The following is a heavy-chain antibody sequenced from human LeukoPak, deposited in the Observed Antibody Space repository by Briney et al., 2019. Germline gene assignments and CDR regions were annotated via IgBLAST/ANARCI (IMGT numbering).Heavy chain of an antibody. V-gene: IGHV3-30-3*01. Sequence: GGSLRLSCTASGFIFRNFPMHWVRQAPGKGLEWVAFISYDGTTEKHYADSVKGRFTISRENAKNSLYLQMNSLRAEDTAVYYCTRGYYRVDFWGQGTLVTVSS. CDR3: TRGYYRVDF. D-gene: IGHD2-15*01. CDR2: ISYDGTTEK. J-gene: IGHJ4*02. CDR1: GFIFRNFP.